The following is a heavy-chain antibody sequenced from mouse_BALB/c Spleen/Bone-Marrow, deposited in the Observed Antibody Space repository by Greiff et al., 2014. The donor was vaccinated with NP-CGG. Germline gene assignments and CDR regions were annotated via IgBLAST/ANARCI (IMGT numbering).Heavy chain of an antibody. D-gene: IGHD2-3*01. V-gene: IGHV3-5*02. CDR3: AKYDGYYFDY. CDR1: GISITTGNYR. CDR2: IYYSGTI. Sequence: EVQLVESGPGLVKPSQTVSLTCTVTGISITTGNYRWSWIRQFPGNKLEWIGYIYYSGTITYNPSLTSRTTITRDTSKNQFFLEMNSLTAEDTATYYCAKYDGYYFDYWGQGTTLTVSS. J-gene: IGHJ2*01.